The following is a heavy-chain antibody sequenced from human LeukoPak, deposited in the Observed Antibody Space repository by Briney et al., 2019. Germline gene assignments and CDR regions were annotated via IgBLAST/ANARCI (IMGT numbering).Heavy chain of an antibody. CDR2: INSDGSNT. Sequence: AGGSLRLSCAASEFTFSSYWMHWVRQAPGKGLVWVSRINSDGSNTNYADSVKGRFTISRDNAKSTLYLQLNSLRAEDTAVYYCARAAAGAWSIDYWGQGTLVTVSS. CDR3: ARAAAGAWSIDY. V-gene: IGHV3-74*01. J-gene: IGHJ4*02. CDR1: EFTFSSYW. D-gene: IGHD6-13*01.